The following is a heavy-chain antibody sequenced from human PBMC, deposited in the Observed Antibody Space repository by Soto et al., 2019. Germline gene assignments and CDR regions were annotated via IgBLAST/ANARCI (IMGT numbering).Heavy chain of an antibody. CDR1: GYNFAGYC. V-gene: IGHV5-51*01. CDR2: IYPSDSDT. Sequence: GGSLNIASEGSGYNFAGYCIAWVRQMPGKGLELMGIIYPSDSDTRYRPSFQGQVTISADKSISSAYLQWSSLRASDTAMYYCARGGVSTRTFDDWGQGTPVTVSS. CDR3: ARGGVSTRTFDD. D-gene: IGHD1-1*01. J-gene: IGHJ4*02.